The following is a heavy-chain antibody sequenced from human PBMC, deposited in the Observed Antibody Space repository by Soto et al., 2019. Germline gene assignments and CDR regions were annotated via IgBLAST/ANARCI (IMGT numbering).Heavy chain of an antibody. Sequence: EVQLVESGGGLVQPGGSLRLSCAASGFTFRKYWMHWVRQAPGERLVWVSRINDAGVSTNYADSVQGRFTISRDNAANTWYLEMNNLRADDTAVYYCARIEVGGGSCFDHWGQGALVTVS. D-gene: IGHD6-19*01. CDR1: GFTFRKYW. V-gene: IGHV3-74*01. CDR2: INDAGVST. J-gene: IGHJ4*02. CDR3: ARIEVGGGSCFDH.